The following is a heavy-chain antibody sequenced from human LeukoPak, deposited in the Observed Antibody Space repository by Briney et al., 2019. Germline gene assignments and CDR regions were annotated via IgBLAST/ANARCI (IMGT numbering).Heavy chain of an antibody. CDR1: GYTFTSYG. D-gene: IGHD3-16*01. Sequence: ASVKVSCKASGYTFTSYGISWVRQAPGQGLEWMGRINPNSGGTNYAQKFQGRVTMTRDTSISTAYMELSRLRSDDTAVYYCARALLGGEVELDYWGQGTLVTVSS. V-gene: IGHV1-2*06. J-gene: IGHJ4*02. CDR3: ARALLGGEVELDY. CDR2: INPNSGGT.